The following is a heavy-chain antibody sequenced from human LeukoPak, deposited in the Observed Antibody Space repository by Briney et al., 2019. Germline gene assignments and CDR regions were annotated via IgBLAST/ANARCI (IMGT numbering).Heavy chain of an antibody. CDR3: ARRGRFGELLSFDY. CDR1: GYTFTGYY. Sequence: GASVKVSCKASGYTFTGYYMHWVRQAPGQGLEWMGWINPNSGGTNYAQKYQGRVTMTRDTSISTAYMELSRLRSDDTAVYYCARRGRFGELLSFDYWGQGTLVTVSS. V-gene: IGHV1-2*02. CDR2: INPNSGGT. D-gene: IGHD3-10*01. J-gene: IGHJ4*02.